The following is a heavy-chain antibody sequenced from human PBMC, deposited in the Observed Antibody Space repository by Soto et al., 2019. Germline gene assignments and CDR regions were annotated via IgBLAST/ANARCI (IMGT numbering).Heavy chain of an antibody. J-gene: IGHJ4*02. V-gene: IGHV3-33*01. CDR1: GFTFSSHA. CDR2: IWYDGGNK. D-gene: IGHD6-19*01. Sequence: GGSLRLSCAASGFTFSSHAMHWVRQAPGKGLEWVASIWYDGGNKDYADSVKGRFTIFRDNSENTLYLQMNSLRAEDTAVYFCARWGYTSAWRVLDYWGQGTLVTVSS. CDR3: ARWGYTSAWRVLDY.